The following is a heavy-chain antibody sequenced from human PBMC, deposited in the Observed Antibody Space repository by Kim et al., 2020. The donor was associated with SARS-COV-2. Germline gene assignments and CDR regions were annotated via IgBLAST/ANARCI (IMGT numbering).Heavy chain of an antibody. CDR1: GGSISSGGYY. CDR2: IYYSGST. Sequence: SETLSLTCTVSGGSISSGGYYWSWIRQHPGKGLEWIGYIYYSGSTYYNPSLKSRVTISVDTSKNQFSLKLSSVTAADTAVYYCARDPLKNPVSLGYYYYCGRAVWGQDTTVTLPS. J-gene: IGHJ6*02. CDR3: ARDPLKNPVSLGYYYYCGRAV. V-gene: IGHV4-31*03.